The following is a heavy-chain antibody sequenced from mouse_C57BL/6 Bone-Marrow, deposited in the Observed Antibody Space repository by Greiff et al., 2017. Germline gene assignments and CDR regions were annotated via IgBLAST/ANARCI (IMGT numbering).Heavy chain of an antibody. D-gene: IGHD1-1*01. CDR2: ISDGGSYT. J-gene: IGHJ1*03. V-gene: IGHV5-4*01. Sequence: EVMLVESGGGLVKPGGSLKLSCAASGFTFSSYAMSWVRQTPEKRLEWVATISDGGSYTYYPDNVKGRFTISRDNAKNNLYLQMSHLKSEDTAMYYCAREIYYYGSSWRYFDVWGTGTTVTVSS. CDR1: GFTFSSYA. CDR3: AREIYYYGSSWRYFDV.